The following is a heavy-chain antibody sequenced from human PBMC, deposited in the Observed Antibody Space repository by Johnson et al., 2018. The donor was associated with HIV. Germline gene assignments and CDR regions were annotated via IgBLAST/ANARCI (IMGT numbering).Heavy chain of an antibody. CDR3: AKDLHYYDSSGFNDAFHI. V-gene: IGHV3-9*01. CDR2: ISWNSDTI. D-gene: IGHD3-22*01. J-gene: IGHJ3*02. Sequence: EVQLVESGGGLVQPGRSLRLSCAASGFMLNSHGMHWVRQVSKKGLEWVAGISWNSDTIGYADSVKGRFTISRDNSKNTLYLQMNSLRAEDTAIYYCAKDLHYYDSSGFNDAFHIWGQGTLVTVSS. CDR1: GFMLNSHG.